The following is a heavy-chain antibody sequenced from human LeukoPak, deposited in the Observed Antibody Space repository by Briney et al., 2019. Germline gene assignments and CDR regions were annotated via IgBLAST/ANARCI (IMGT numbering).Heavy chain of an antibody. CDR2: ISYDGSNK. CDR3: ARDRDYYGSGSYTPDY. J-gene: IGHJ4*02. CDR1: GFTFSGYA. V-gene: IGHV3-30-3*01. Sequence: GGSLRLSCAASGFTFSGYAMHWVRQAPGKGLEWVAVISYDGSNKYYADSVKGRSTISRDNSKNTLYLQMSSLRAEDTALYYCARDRDYYGSGSYTPDYWGQGTLVTVSS. D-gene: IGHD3-10*01.